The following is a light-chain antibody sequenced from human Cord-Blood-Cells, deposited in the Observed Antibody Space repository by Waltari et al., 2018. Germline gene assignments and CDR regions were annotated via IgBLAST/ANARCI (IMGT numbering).Light chain of an antibody. Sequence: DIQMTQSPYSPSASVGDRVTITCRASQSISSYLNWYQQKPGKAPKLLIYAASSLQSGVPSRFSGSGSGTDFTLTISSLQPEDFATYYCQQSYSTPPTFGQGTKVEIK. CDR1: QSISSY. CDR2: AAS. J-gene: IGKJ1*01. CDR3: QQSYSTPPT. V-gene: IGKV1-39*01.